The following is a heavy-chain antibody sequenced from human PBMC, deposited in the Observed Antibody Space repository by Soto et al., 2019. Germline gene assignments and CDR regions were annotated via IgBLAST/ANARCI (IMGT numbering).Heavy chain of an antibody. CDR2: IYYGAST. J-gene: IGHJ4*02. V-gene: IGHV4-31*03. CDR3: ARGEGYCSGGNCFYFDY. D-gene: IGHD2-15*01. Sequence: SETLSLTCTVSGGSISSGGYYWSWIRQHPGKGLEWIGYIYYGASTHYNPSLKSRVSMSIDTSKNQLSLKLDSVTVADTAVYYCARGEGYCSGGNCFYFDYWGQGTPVTVSS. CDR1: GGSISSGGYY.